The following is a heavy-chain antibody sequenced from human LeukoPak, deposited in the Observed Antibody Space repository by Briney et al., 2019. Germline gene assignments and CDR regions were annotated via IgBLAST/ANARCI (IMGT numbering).Heavy chain of an antibody. Sequence: SETLSLTCTVSGGSISSYYWSWIRQPPGKGLEWIGYIYYSGSTNYNPSLKSRVTISEDTSKNQFSLKLSSVTAADTAVYYCAREGGDGYNIDYWGQGTLVTVSS. V-gene: IGHV4-59*01. CDR1: GGSISSYY. CDR2: IYYSGST. D-gene: IGHD5-24*01. CDR3: AREGGDGYNIDY. J-gene: IGHJ4*02.